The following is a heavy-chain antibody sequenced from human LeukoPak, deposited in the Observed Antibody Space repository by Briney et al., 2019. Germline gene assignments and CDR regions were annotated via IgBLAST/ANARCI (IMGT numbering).Heavy chain of an antibody. D-gene: IGHD2-2*01. Sequence: ASVKVSCKASGGTFSSYAISWVRQAPGQGPEWMGGIIPIFGTANYAQKFQGRVTITADESTSTAYMELSSLRSENTAVYYCARTCSSTSCHDAFDIWGQGTMVTVSS. CDR2: IIPIFGTA. V-gene: IGHV1-69*01. CDR3: ARTCSSTSCHDAFDI. CDR1: GGTFSSYA. J-gene: IGHJ3*02.